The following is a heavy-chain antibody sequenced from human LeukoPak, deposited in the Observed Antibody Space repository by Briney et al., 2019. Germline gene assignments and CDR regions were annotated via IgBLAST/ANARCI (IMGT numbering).Heavy chain of an antibody. CDR2: ISTNSSYI. D-gene: IGHD3-22*01. CDR3: AQLTYDGSGYSSSDYRLIDY. J-gene: IGHJ4*02. Sequence: GGSLRLSCAASGFTFSSYTMNWVRQAPGKGLEWVSSISTNSSYIYYADSVKGRFTISRDNSKNTLYLQMNSLRAEDTAVYFCAQLTYDGSGYSSSDYRLIDYWGQGTLVTVSS. V-gene: IGHV3-21*04. CDR1: GFTFSSYT.